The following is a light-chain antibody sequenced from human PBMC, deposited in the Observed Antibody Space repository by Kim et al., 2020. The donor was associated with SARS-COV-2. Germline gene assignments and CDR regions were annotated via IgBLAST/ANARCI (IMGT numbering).Light chain of an antibody. J-gene: IGLJ2*01. CDR3: SSYTSISTLV. V-gene: IGLV2-14*04. Sequence: GPTTPGSCEGASSDVVGYNYRSWYQQHPCNAPMLMIYAVSDRPSGFFSRFSVSKSGNAACLTISGLQAYDEADYYCSSYTSISTLVFGGETQLTVL. CDR2: AVS. CDR1: SSDVVGYNY.